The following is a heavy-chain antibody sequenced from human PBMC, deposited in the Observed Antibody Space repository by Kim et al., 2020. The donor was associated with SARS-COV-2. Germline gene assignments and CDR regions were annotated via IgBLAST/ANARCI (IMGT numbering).Heavy chain of an antibody. CDR1: GFTFSSYG. CDR2: IWYDGSNK. V-gene: IGHV3-33*01. D-gene: IGHD4-17*01. CDR3: ARVYGDYAISAFDI. J-gene: IGHJ3*02. Sequence: GGSLRLSCAASGFTFSSYGMHWVRQAPGKGLEWVAVIWYDGSNKYYADSVKGRFTISRDNSKNTLYLQMNSLRAEDTAVYYCARVYGDYAISAFDIWGQGTMVTVSS.